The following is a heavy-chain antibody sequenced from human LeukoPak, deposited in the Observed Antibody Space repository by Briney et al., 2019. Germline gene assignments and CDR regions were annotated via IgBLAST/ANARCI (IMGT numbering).Heavy chain of an antibody. CDR1: GGSFSGYY. CDR3: ARGRPTIFGVVIIFQPDYFDY. Sequence: SETLSLTCAVYGGSFSGYYWSWIRQPPGKGLEWIGEINYSGSTNYNPSLKSRVTISVDTSKNQFSLKLSFVTAADTAVYYCARGRPTIFGVVIIFQPDYFDYWGQGTLVTVSS. CDR2: INYSGST. V-gene: IGHV4-34*01. J-gene: IGHJ4*02. D-gene: IGHD3-3*01.